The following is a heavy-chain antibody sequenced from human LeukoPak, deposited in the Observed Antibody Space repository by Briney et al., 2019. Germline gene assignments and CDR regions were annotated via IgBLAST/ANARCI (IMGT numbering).Heavy chain of an antibody. V-gene: IGHV4-4*07. CDR3: AREQRRDSYNYVDY. CDR2: MYTSGNT. J-gene: IGHJ4*02. Sequence: SETLSLTCTVSGGSTSNYYWSWIRQPAGKGLEWIGRMYTSGNTNYNPSLKSRVTMSVDTSKNQFSLKLSSVTAADTAAYYCAREQRRDSYNYVDYWGQGTLVTVSS. CDR1: GGSTSNYY. D-gene: IGHD5-24*01.